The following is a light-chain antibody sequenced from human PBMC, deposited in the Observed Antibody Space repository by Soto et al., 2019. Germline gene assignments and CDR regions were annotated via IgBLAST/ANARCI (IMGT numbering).Light chain of an antibody. CDR3: SSYTTSYTWL. J-gene: IGLJ3*02. CDR1: SSDVGGYNY. V-gene: IGLV2-14*01. CDR2: EVT. Sequence: QSALTQPASVSGSPGQSITISCTGTSSDVGGYNYVSWYQQHPGKAPKLMICEVTNRPSGVSNRFSGSKSGNTASLTISGLQAEDEADYYCSSYTTSYTWLFGGGTKVTVL.